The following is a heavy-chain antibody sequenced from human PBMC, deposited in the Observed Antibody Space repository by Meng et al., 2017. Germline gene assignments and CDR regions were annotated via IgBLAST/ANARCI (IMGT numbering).Heavy chain of an antibody. CDR1: GGSVSSGSYY. J-gene: IGHJ4*02. CDR2: IYYSGST. CDR3: ARGRYSSGWDRFDY. Sequence: LEGPRPGLGGPPESLPLTCTVSGGSVSSGSYYWSWIRQPPGKGLEWIGYIYYSGSTNYNPSLKSRVTISVDTSKNQFSLKLSSVTAADTAVYYCARGRYSSGWDRFDYWGQGTLVTVSS. D-gene: IGHD6-19*01. V-gene: IGHV4-61*01.